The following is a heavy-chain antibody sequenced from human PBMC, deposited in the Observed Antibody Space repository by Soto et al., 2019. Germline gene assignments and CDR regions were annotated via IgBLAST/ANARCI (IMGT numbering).Heavy chain of an antibody. CDR1: GGTFSSYG. CDR3: ARARYYYDGSGHYYLDY. J-gene: IGHJ4*02. D-gene: IGHD3-22*01. V-gene: IGHV1-69*06. CDR2: IIPVLTTT. Sequence: QVQLVQSGAEVKKPGSSVKVSCKASGGTFSSYGINWVRQAPGQGLEWMGGIIPVLTTTNYAQKFQGRVTITADKSTTTAYMELTGLRSEDTAVYYCARARYYYDGSGHYYLDYWGQGTLVTVSS.